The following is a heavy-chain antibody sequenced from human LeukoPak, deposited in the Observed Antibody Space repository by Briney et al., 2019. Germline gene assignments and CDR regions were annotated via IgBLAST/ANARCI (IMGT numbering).Heavy chain of an antibody. CDR1: GGSISSYS. V-gene: IGHV4-59*01. J-gene: IGHJ3*02. D-gene: IGHD4-17*01. Sequence: SQTLSLTCTVSGGSISSYSWSWIRQPPGKGLEWIGYIYYSGNTNYNPSLKSRVTISVDTSKNQFSLKLSSVTAADTAVYYCARGRNYGDLYDAFDIWGQGTMVTVSS. CDR2: IYYSGNT. CDR3: ARGRNYGDLYDAFDI.